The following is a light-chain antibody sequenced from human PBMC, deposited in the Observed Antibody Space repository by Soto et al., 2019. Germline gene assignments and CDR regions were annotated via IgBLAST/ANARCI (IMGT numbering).Light chain of an antibody. J-gene: IGLJ1*01. CDR1: SSDVGGYNY. V-gene: IGLV2-14*01. CDR3: SSYTSSSTRFDV. CDR2: DVS. Sequence: QSALTQPASVSGSPGQSITISCTGTSSDVGGYNYVSWYQQHPGKAPKLMIYDVSNRPSGVSNRLSGSKSGNTASLTISGLQAEDEADYYCSSYTSSSTRFDVFGTGTKVTVL.